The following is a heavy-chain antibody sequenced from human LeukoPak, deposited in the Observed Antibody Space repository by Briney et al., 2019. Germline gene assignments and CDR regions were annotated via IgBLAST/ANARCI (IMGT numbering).Heavy chain of an antibody. CDR1: GGTFSSYA. D-gene: IGHD3-10*01. V-gene: IGHV1-69*13. CDR2: IIPIFGTA. CDR3: ARENYGSGSYYRSDAFDI. J-gene: IGHJ3*02. Sequence: SVKVPCKASGGTFSSYAISWVRPAPGQGLEWMGGIIPIFGTANYAQKFQGRVTITADESTSTAYMELSSLRSEDTAVYYCARENYGSGSYYRSDAFDIWGQGTMVTVSS.